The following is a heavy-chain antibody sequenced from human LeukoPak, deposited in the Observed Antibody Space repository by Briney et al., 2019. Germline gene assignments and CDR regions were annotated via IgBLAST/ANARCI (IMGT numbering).Heavy chain of an antibody. V-gene: IGHV4-59*08. J-gene: IGHJ4*02. D-gene: IGHD2-2*01. CDR3: ARAEVVVPAAIHYFDY. CDR2: IYYSGST. Sequence: SETLSLTCTVSGGSISSYYWSWIRQPPGKGLEWIGYIYYSGSTNYNPSLKSRVTISLATSKNQFSLKLSSVTAPDTAVYYCARAEVVVPAAIHYFDYWGQGTLVTVSS. CDR1: GGSISSYY.